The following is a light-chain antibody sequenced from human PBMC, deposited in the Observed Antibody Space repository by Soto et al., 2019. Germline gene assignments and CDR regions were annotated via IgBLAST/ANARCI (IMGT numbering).Light chain of an antibody. CDR1: SSNIGSNT. CDR2: SNN. V-gene: IGLV1-44*01. CDR3: SAWDDSLNGLV. J-gene: IGLJ2*01. Sequence: QLVLTRPPSASGTPGQRVTISCSGSSSNIGSNTVNWYQQLPGTAPQLLIYSNNQRPSGVPARFSGSKSGTSASLAISGLQSEDETDYYCSAWDDSLNGLVFGGGTKLTVL.